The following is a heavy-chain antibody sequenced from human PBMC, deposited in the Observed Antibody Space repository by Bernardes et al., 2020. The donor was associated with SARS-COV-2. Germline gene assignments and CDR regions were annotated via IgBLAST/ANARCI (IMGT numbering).Heavy chain of an antibody. CDR2: ISGSGGST. J-gene: IGHJ5*01. CDR3: AKDYNDFWSGYNNWFDY. Sequence: GGSLRLSCAASGFTFSSYAMSWVRQAPGKGLEWVSAISGSGGSTYYADSVKGRFTISRDNSKNTLYLQMNSLRAEDTAVYYCAKDYNDFWSGYNNWFDYWGQGTLVTVSS. CDR1: GFTFSSYA. D-gene: IGHD3-3*01. V-gene: IGHV3-23*01.